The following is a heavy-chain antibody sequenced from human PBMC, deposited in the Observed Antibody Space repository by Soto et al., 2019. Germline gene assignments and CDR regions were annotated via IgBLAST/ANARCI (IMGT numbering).Heavy chain of an antibody. V-gene: IGHV3-48*04. CDR3: APAPTGLDV. CDR1: GFTFSGFR. J-gene: IGHJ6*02. D-gene: IGHD1-1*01. CDR2: ISSRGYTT. Sequence: GGSLRLSCAASGFTFSGFRMTWVRQAPGRGLEWGSYISSRGYTTKDPDSVRGRFTISRDNAKNSLFLQRSSLRVEDTAVYYCAPAPTGLDVWAQGTTVTVSS.